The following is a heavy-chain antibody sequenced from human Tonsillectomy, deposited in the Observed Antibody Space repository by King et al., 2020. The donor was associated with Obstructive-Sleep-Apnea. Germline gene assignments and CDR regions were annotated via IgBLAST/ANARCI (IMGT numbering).Heavy chain of an antibody. CDR2: INHSGST. V-gene: IGHV4-34*01. D-gene: IGHD3-3*01. J-gene: IGHJ5*02. CDR3: AKGSVFGP. CDR1: GESLRGYF. Sequence: VQLQQWGAGLLKPSETLSLTCAVNGESLRGYFWSWIRQTPGRGLEWIGEINHSGSTNYNPSLKSRVTMSVDTSKNHMSLELRSVTAADTALYCCAKGSVFGPWGQGTLVTVSS.